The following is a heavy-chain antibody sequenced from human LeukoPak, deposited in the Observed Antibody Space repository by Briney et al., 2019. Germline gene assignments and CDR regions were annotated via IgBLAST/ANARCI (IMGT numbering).Heavy chain of an antibody. Sequence: PSETLSLTCTVSGGSISSYYWSWIRQPPGKGLEWIGYIYYSGSTNYNPSLKSRVTISVDTSKNQFSLKLSSVTVADTAVYYCARHRDSSSWYPYYFDYWGQGTLVTVSS. D-gene: IGHD6-13*01. V-gene: IGHV4-59*01. CDR1: GGSISSYY. J-gene: IGHJ4*02. CDR3: ARHRDSSSWYPYYFDY. CDR2: IYYSGST.